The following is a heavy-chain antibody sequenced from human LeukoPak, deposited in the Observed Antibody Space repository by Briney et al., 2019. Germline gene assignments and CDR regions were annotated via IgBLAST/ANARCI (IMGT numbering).Heavy chain of an antibody. CDR2: IYYSGST. Sequence: PSETLSLTCAVSGGSISSSNWWSWVRQPPGKGLEWIGEIYYSGSTYSNPSLKSRVTISVDTSKSQFSLKLTSVTAADTAVYYCARDGYTYGSFDYWGQGTLVTVSS. V-gene: IGHV4-4*02. J-gene: IGHJ4*02. CDR3: ARDGYTYGSFDY. CDR1: GGSISSSNW. D-gene: IGHD5-18*01.